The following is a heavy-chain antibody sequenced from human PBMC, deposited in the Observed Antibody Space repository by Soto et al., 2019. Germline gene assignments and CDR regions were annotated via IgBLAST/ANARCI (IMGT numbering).Heavy chain of an antibody. J-gene: IGHJ3*02. CDR2: TIPVFNTA. D-gene: IGHD3-10*01. V-gene: IGHV1-69*06. Sequence: QVPLEQSGAEVKKPGSSVKISCKASGGTLSDHGVSWLRQAPGQGLEWVGGTIPVFNTAKYAPKFQGRVTIAADKSTNIAYMQLGTLRSDDPAFYYWARGIYGSANYYTGPSALDIWGQETLVIVSS. CDR1: GGTLSDHG. CDR3: ARGIYGSANYYTGPSALDI.